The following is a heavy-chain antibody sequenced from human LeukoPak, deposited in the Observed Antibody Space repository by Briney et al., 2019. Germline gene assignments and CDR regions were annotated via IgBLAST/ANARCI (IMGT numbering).Heavy chain of an antibody. Sequence: ASVKVSCKASGGTFSSYAISWVRQAPGQGLEWMGGIIPIFGTANYAQKFQGRVTITADESTSTAYMELSSLRSEDTAVYYCARKEGYSYGELDYWGQGTLVTVSS. J-gene: IGHJ4*02. V-gene: IGHV1-69*13. CDR3: ARKEGYSYGELDY. CDR1: GGTFSSYA. D-gene: IGHD5-18*01. CDR2: IIPIFGTA.